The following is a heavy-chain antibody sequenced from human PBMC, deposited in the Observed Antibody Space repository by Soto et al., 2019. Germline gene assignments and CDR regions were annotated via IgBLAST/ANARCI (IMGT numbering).Heavy chain of an antibody. CDR2: ISSSTSHT. CDR1: GFTFSDYY. V-gene: IGHV3-11*05. J-gene: IGHJ4*02. D-gene: IGHD6-13*01. Sequence: QVQLVESGGGLVKPGGSLRLSCAVSGFTFSDYYMTWIRQAPGKGLEWVSYISSSTSHTNYADSVKGRFTISRDNVKNSLFLQMNSLRAEDTAVYCCARGRGAAADYFDFWGQGTLVTVSS. CDR3: ARGRGAAADYFDF.